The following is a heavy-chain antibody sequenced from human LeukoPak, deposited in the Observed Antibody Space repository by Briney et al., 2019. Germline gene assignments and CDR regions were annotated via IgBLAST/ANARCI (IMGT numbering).Heavy chain of an antibody. D-gene: IGHD3-16*01. CDR1: GGSISSGDYY. CDR2: IYYSGST. CDR3: ARHGGHRGDAFDI. J-gene: IGHJ3*02. Sequence: SETLSLTCTVSGGSISSGDYYWSWIRQPPGKGLEWIGYIYYSGSTYYNPSLKSRVTISVDTSKNQFSLKLSSVTAADTAVYYCARHGGHRGDAFDIWGQGTMVTVSS. V-gene: IGHV4-30-4*01.